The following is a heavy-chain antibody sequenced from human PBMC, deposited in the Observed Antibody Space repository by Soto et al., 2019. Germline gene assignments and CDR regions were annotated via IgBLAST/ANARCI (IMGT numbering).Heavy chain of an antibody. CDR1: GFTFSSYG. CDR2: IWYDGSNK. Sequence: ESGGGVVQPGRSLRLSCAASGFTFSSYGMHWVRQAPGKGLEWVAVIWYDGSNKYYADSVKGRFTISRDNSKNTLYLQMNSLRAEDTAVYYCAREAVAGTFFSYWGQGTLVTVSS. J-gene: IGHJ4*02. D-gene: IGHD6-19*01. V-gene: IGHV3-33*01. CDR3: AREAVAGTFFSY.